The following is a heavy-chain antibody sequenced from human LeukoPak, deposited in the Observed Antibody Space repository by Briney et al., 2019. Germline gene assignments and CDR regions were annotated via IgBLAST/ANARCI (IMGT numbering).Heavy chain of an antibody. D-gene: IGHD1-26*01. CDR2: IWYDGSNK. CDR3: AKNINSGTHYYFDY. Sequence: QPGGSLRLSCAASGFTFSDYTIHWVRQAPGKGLEWVAVIWYDGSNKYYADSVKGRFTVSRDNSRNTLYLQMNILSAEDTAVYYCAKNINSGTHYYFDYWGRGTLVTVSS. CDR1: GFTFSDYT. J-gene: IGHJ4*02. V-gene: IGHV3-33*06.